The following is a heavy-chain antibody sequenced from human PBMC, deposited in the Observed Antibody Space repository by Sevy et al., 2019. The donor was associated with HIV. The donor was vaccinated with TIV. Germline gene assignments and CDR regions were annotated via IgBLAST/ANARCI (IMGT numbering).Heavy chain of an antibody. Sequence: GGSLRLSCAASGFTFSNYWMSWVRQAPGKGLEWVANIKEDGSENYYVDSVKGRFTISRDNAKNSLYLQMNSLRAEDTAGYYCARVGGCSSTSCFAYWFDPWGQGTLVTVSS. CDR1: GFTFSNYW. D-gene: IGHD2-2*01. CDR2: IKEDGSEN. J-gene: IGHJ5*02. V-gene: IGHV3-7*03. CDR3: ARVGGCSSTSCFAYWFDP.